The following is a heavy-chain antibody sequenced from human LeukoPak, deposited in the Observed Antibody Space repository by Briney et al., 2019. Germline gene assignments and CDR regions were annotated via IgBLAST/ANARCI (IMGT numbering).Heavy chain of an antibody. Sequence: PGGSLRLSCAASGFTFSSYSMNWVRQAPGKGLEWVSSISSSSSYIYYADSVKGRFTISRDNAKNSLYLQMNSLRAEDTALYYCAKDRSGSFGPRGSDDAFDIWGQGTMVTVSS. CDR3: AKDRSGSFGPRGSDDAFDI. D-gene: IGHD1-26*01. CDR1: GFTFSSYS. CDR2: ISSSSSYI. V-gene: IGHV3-21*04. J-gene: IGHJ3*02.